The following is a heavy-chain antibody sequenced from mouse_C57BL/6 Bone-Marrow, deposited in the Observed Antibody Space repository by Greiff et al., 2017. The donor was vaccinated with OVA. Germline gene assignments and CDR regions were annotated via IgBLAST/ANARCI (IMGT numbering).Heavy chain of an antibody. CDR3: ARRSRGFDY. CDR2: IYPSDSET. V-gene: IGHV1-61*01. CDR1: GYTFTSYW. Sequence: QVQLKQPGAELVRPGSSVKLSCKASGYTFTSYWMDWVKQRPGQGLEWIGNIYPSDSETHYNQKFKDKATLTVDKSSSTAYMQLSSLTSEDSAVYYGARRSRGFDYWGQGTTLTVSS. J-gene: IGHJ2*01.